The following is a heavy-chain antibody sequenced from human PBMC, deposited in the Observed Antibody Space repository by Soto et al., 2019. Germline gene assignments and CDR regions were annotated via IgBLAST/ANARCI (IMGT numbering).Heavy chain of an antibody. D-gene: IGHD4-17*01. Sequence: QVQLVESGGGVVQPGRSLRLSCAASGFTFSGYGMHWVRQAPGKGLEWVVFISFDGSNKYSADSVKGRFTISRDNSKNTLSLQMNSLRAEDTAVYYCAKDLSPYLHLPYGDPDYWGQGTLLTVSS. CDR3: AKDLSPYLHLPYGDPDY. J-gene: IGHJ4*02. V-gene: IGHV3-30*18. CDR2: ISFDGSNK. CDR1: GFTFSGYG.